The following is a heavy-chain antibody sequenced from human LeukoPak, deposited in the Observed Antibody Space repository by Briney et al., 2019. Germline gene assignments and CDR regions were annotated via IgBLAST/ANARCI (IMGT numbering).Heavy chain of an antibody. D-gene: IGHD3-3*01. V-gene: IGHV4-39*02. CDR3: ARERDLDDAFDI. CDR2: IYYSGST. J-gene: IGHJ3*02. Sequence: SETLSLTCTVSGGSISSSSYYWGWIRQPPGKGLEWIGSIYYSGSTYYNPSLKSRVTIPVDTSKNQFSLKLSSVTAADTAVYYCARERDLDDAFDIWGQGTMVTVSS. CDR1: GGSISSSSYY.